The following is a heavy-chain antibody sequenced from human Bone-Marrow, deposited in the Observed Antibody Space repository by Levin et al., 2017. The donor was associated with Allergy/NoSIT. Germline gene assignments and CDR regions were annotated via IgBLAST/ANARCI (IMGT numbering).Heavy chain of an antibody. J-gene: IGHJ4*02. Sequence: GESLKISCAASGFTFSNAWMTWVRQAPGKGLEWLGRIKSKSDGGAIEYAAPVQGRFTISRDDAEKTLFLQMNSLRTEDTGMYYCTTDIVVMFSAMGYWGQGTLVTVSS. V-gene: IGHV3-15*01. CDR3: TTDIVVMFSAMGY. D-gene: IGHD2-15*01. CDR1: GFTFSNAW. CDR2: IKSKSDGGAI.